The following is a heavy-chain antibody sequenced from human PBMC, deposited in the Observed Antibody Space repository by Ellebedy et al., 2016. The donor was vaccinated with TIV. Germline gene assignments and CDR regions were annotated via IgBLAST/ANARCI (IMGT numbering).Heavy chain of an antibody. D-gene: IGHD6-19*01. J-gene: IGHJ4*02. V-gene: IGHV1-18*01. CDR2: ISAYSGST. CDR3: ARMYSSGSYYFDY. Sequence: AASVKVSCKASGYTFTSYGISWVRQAPGQGLEWMGWISAYSGSTNYAQQLQGRVTMTTDTSTSTAYMELRSLRSDDTAVYYCARMYSSGSYYFDYWGQGTLVTVSS. CDR1: GYTFTSYG.